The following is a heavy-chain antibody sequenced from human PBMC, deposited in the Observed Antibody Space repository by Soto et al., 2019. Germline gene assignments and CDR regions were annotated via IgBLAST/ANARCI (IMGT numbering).Heavy chain of an antibody. V-gene: IGHV4-34*01. D-gene: IGHD4-17*01. Sequence: QVQLQQWGAGLLKPSETLSLTCAVYGGSFSGYYWSWIRQPPGKGLEWIGEIDHSGSTNYNPSLTRRVTISVDTPKNQFSLKLSSVTAADTAVYYCAGGGMTTVTNFYYFDYWGQGTLVTVSS. J-gene: IGHJ4*02. CDR1: GGSFSGYY. CDR2: IDHSGST. CDR3: AGGGMTTVTNFYYFDY.